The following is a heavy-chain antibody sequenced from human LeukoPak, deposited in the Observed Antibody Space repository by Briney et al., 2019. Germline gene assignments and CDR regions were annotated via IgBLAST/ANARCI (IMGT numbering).Heavy chain of an antibody. CDR2: ISGSGGST. CDR1: GFTFSSYA. V-gene: IGHV3-23*01. J-gene: IGHJ4*02. Sequence: GGPLRLSCAASGFTFSSYAMSWVRQAPGKGLEWVSAISGSGGSTYYADSVKGRFTISRDNSKNTLYLQMNSLRAEDTAVYYCAKDSESRRTFDYWGQGTLVTVSS. D-gene: IGHD3-10*01. CDR3: AKDSESRRTFDY.